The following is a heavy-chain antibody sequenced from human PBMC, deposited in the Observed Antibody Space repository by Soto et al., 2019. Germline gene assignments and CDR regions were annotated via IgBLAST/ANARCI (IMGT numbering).Heavy chain of an antibody. J-gene: IGHJ5*02. CDR1: GDSVSSSSYY. CDR2: LYYSEAT. Sequence: SETLSLTCTVSGDSVSSSSYYWGWIRQPPGKGLEWIGSLYYSEATYYNPSLKSRVTISVDTSKNQFSLKLNSVTAADTAVYYCASGLGWFDPWGQGPLVTVSS. V-gene: IGHV4-39*01. CDR3: ASGLGWFDP.